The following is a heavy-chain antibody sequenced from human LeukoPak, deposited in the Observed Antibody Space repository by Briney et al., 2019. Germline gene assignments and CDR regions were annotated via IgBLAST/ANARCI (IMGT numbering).Heavy chain of an antibody. D-gene: IGHD2-15*01. CDR1: GGSFGTYP. J-gene: IGHJ4*02. Sequence: ASVEVSCKASGGSFGTYPIGWVRQTPGQGFEWMGGIIPIFRSPKYAPKFQARVTITADESTNTAYMELSSLTFEDTAVYFCVGPKSGPVRLGANYFHSWGQGTLVLVSS. CDR2: IIPIFRSP. V-gene: IGHV1-69*13. CDR3: VGPKSGPVRLGANYFHS.